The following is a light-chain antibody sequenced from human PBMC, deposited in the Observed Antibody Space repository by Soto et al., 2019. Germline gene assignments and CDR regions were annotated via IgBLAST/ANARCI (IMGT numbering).Light chain of an antibody. CDR2: GAS. J-gene: IGKJ2*01. Sequence: EILLTQSPGTLSLSPGERATLSCRASESVRNSYLAWYQQKPGQAPRLLIYGASGRATGIPDRFSGSGSGTDFTLTISRLEPEDFAVYYCQQYGTSPYTFGQGTKLEI. CDR3: QQYGTSPYT. CDR1: ESVRNSY. V-gene: IGKV3-20*01.